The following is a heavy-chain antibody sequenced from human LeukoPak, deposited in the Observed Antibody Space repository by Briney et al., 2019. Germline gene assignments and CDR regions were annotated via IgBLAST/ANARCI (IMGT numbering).Heavy chain of an antibody. J-gene: IGHJ5*02. CDR3: ARETAPAGWFDP. CDR2: IYYSVST. Sequence: SETLSLTCTVSGGSISSYYWSWIRQPPGKGLEWIGYIYYSVSTNYNPSLKSRVTISVDTSKNQFSLKLSSVTAADTAVYYCARETAPAGWFDPWGQGTLVTVSS. CDR1: GGSISSYY. D-gene: IGHD2-2*01. V-gene: IGHV4-59*01.